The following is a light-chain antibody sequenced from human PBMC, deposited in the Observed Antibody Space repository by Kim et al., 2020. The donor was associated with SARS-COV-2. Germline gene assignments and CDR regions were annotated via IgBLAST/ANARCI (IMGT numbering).Light chain of an antibody. J-gene: IGKJ1*01. CDR2: DVS. CDR3: MQATYWPHT. CDR1: QSLGTH. Sequence: VTLGQPASITCRSSQSLGTHVQWFQQRPGQSPRRLIYDVSKRDSGVPDRFSGSGSGTDFTLEISRVEAEDVGVYYCMQATYWPHTFGQGTKVEIK. V-gene: IGKV2-30*01.